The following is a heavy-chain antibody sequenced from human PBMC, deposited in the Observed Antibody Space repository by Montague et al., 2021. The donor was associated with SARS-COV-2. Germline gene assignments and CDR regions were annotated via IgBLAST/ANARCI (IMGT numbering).Heavy chain of an antibody. D-gene: IGHD6-13*01. CDR3: ARLGRQQLVRLSGMDV. J-gene: IGHJ6*02. Sequence: SETLSLTCTVSGGSISSSSYYWGWIRQPPGKGLEWIGSIYYSGSTYHNPSLKSRVTISVDTSKNQFSLKLSSVTAADTAVYYCARLGRQQLVRLSGMDVWGQGTTGTVSS. V-gene: IGHV4-39*07. CDR1: GGSISSSSYY. CDR2: IYYSGST.